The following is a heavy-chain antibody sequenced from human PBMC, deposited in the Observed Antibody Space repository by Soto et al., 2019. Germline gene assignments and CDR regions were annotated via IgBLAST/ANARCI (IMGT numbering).Heavy chain of an antibody. Sequence: GASVKVSCKASGYTFTSYGINWVRQAPGQGLEWMGWISAYNGNTNYAQKLQGRVTMTTDTSTSTAYMELRSLRSDDTAVYYCARLLSFYYDSSAENFDYWGQGTLVTVSS. D-gene: IGHD3-22*01. CDR2: ISAYNGNT. J-gene: IGHJ4*02. CDR3: ARLLSFYYDSSAENFDY. CDR1: GYTFTSYG. V-gene: IGHV1-18*01.